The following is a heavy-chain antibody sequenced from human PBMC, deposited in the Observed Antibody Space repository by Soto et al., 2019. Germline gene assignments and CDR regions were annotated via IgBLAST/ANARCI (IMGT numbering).Heavy chain of an antibody. V-gene: IGHV1-8*01. Sequence: QVQLVQSGAEVKKPGASVKVSCKTSGYTSTNYDINWVRQATGQGLEWMGWMNPNSGNTGSTQKFQGRITMTRDTSIGTAYMELTSLRSEDTAVYYCARVWGTIDYWGQGTLVTVSS. CDR2: MNPNSGNT. CDR3: ARVWGTIDY. CDR1: GYTSTNYD. D-gene: IGHD3-16*01. J-gene: IGHJ4*02.